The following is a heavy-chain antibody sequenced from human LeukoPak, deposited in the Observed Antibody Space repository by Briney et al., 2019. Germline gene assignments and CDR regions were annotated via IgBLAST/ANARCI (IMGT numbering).Heavy chain of an antibody. CDR1: GYTFTDYS. J-gene: IGHJ4*02. CDR2: ISPNSGNL. Sequence: GASVKVSCKTSGYTFTDYSIHWVRQRQAPGQGPEWLGCISPNSGNLTYAQKFQGRVTLTRDTSINTVYMEINTLTSDDTAIYYCAKDRGANWWGGSDSWGQGTLVTVSS. D-gene: IGHD2-15*01. CDR3: AKDRGANWWGGSDS. V-gene: IGHV1-2*02.